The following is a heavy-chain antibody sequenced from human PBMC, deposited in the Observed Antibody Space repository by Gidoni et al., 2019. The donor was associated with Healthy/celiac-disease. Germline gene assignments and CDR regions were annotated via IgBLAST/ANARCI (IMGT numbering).Heavy chain of an antibody. D-gene: IGHD3-9*01. CDR1: GFPFSSYA. V-gene: IGHV3-23*01. J-gene: IGHJ4*02. Sequence: EVQLLASGGGLVQPGGSLRLSFAASGFPFSSYAMSWVRQAPGKGLEWVSAISGSGGSTYYADSVKGRFTISRDNSKNTLYLQMNSLRAEDTAVYYCAKAGTYYDILTGYYFDYWGQGTLVTVSS. CDR3: AKAGTYYDILTGYYFDY. CDR2: ISGSGGST.